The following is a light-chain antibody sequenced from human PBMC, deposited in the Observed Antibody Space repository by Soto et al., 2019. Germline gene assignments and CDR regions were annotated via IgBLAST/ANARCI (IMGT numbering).Light chain of an antibody. V-gene: IGLV4-60*02. CDR3: ETWDSNTRV. CDR1: SGHSSYI. CDR2: LEGSGSY. J-gene: IGLJ3*02. Sequence: QSALTQSSSASASLGSSVKLTCTLSSGHSSYIIAWHQQQPGKAPRYLMKLEGSGSYNKGSGVRDRFSGSSSGADRYLTISNLQFEDEADYYCETWDSNTRVFAGGTKLTVL.